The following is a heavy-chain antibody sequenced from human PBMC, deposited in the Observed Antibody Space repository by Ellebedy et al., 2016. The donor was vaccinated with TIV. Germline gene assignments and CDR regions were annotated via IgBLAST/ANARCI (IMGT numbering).Heavy chain of an antibody. D-gene: IGHD5-18*01. CDR1: GGSISSYY. CDR3: ASGFSYGLLDY. V-gene: IGHV4-59*01. CDR2: IYYSGST. J-gene: IGHJ4*02. Sequence: MPSETLSLTCSVSGGSISSYYWSWIRQPPGKGLEWIGNIYYSGSTNYNPSPKSRVTISVDTSKNQFSLKLSSVTAADTAVFYCASGFSYGLLDYWGQGTLVAVSS.